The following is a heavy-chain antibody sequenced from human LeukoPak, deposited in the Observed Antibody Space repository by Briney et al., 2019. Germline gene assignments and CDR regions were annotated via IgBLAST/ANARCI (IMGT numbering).Heavy chain of an antibody. CDR3: ARDVEGGTFDI. CDR1: GFTLSGNS. CDR2: ISSSGSTI. V-gene: IGHV3-48*04. Sequence: GGSLRLSCAASGFTLSGNSMNWLRQAPGKGLEWVSYISSSGSTIYYADSVKGRFTISRDNAKNSLFLEMSSLRADDTAVYFCARDVEGGTFDIWGQGTTVTVSS. J-gene: IGHJ3*02. D-gene: IGHD3-16*01.